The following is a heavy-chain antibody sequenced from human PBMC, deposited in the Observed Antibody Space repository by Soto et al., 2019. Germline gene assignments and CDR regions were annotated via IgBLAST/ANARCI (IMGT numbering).Heavy chain of an antibody. CDR2: IYYSGST. J-gene: IGHJ4*02. V-gene: IGHV4-31*03. Sequence: PSETLSLTCTVSGGSISSGGYYWSWIRQHPGKGLEWIGYIYYSGSTYYNPSLKSRVTISVDTSKNQFSLKLSSVTAADTAVYYCARAMVRGARTLDYWGQGTLVTVS. CDR1: GGSISSGGYY. D-gene: IGHD3-10*01. CDR3: ARAMVRGARTLDY.